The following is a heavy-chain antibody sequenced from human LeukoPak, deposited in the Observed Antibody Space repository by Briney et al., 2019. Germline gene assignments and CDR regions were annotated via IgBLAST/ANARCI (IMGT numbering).Heavy chain of an antibody. V-gene: IGHV3-21*01. CDR3: ARAGILVAGTDWYFDL. Sequence: KPGGSLRLSCAASGFTFSSYSMNWVHQAPGKGLEWVSSISSGGNYIYYADSVKGRFTISRDNAKNSLYLQMNSLRAEETAVYYCARAGILVAGTDWYFDLWGRGTLVTVSS. CDR1: GFTFSSYS. CDR2: ISSGGNYI. J-gene: IGHJ2*01. D-gene: IGHD6-19*01.